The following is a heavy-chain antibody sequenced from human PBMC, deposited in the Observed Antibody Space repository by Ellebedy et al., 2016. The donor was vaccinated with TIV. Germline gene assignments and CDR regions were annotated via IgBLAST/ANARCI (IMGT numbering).Heavy chain of an antibody. J-gene: IGHJ4*02. Sequence: PGGSLRLSCAASDFTFRNYEMNWVRQAPGKGLEWISYIDRGDGNTYYADSVKGRFTVSRDDAKNSLFLQMHSLTAEDSAVYFCTREWIHDIPRSNGAGDYWGRGTLVTVTS. D-gene: IGHD4-17*01. CDR2: IDRGDGNT. CDR3: TREWIHDIPRSNGAGDY. CDR1: DFTFRNYE. V-gene: IGHV3-48*03.